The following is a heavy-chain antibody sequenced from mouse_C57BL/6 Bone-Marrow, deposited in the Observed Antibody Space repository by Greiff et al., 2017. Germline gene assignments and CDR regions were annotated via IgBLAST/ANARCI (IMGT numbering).Heavy chain of an antibody. CDR2: IWRGGST. J-gene: IGHJ3*01. CDR1: GFSLTSYG. CDR3: ARNSDYYGSAWFAY. Sequence: VQLQESGPGLVQPSQSLSITCTVSGFSLTSYGVHWVRQSPGKGLEWLGVIWRGGSTDYNAAFISRLSISKDNSKSKVFFKMNSLQADDTAIYYCARNSDYYGSAWFAYWGQGTLVTVSA. V-gene: IGHV2-2*01. D-gene: IGHD1-1*01.